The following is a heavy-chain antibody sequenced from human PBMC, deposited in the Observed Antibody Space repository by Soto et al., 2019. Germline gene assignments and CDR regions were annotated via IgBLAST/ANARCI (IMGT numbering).Heavy chain of an antibody. J-gene: IGHJ4*02. V-gene: IGHV4-39*07. CDR3: ARDNGYSYGYTLDH. Sequence: PSETLSLTCTVSGGSISSSSYYWGWIRQPPGKGLEWIGSIYYSGYTYYNPSLKSRVTISVDTSKNQFSLKLSSVTAADTAVYYCARDNGYSYGYTLDHWGQGTLVTVSS. CDR1: GGSISSSSYY. CDR2: IYYSGYT. D-gene: IGHD5-18*01.